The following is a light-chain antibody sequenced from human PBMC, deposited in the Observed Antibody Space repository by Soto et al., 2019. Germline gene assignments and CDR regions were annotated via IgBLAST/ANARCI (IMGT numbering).Light chain of an antibody. CDR1: QSVNSNH. CDR2: GAS. Sequence: EIVLTQSPGTLSLSPGERATLSCRASQSVNSNHLAWYQQKPGQVPRPLIYGASIRAAGVPDRLSGSGSGTDFTLTSSRVEPEDYAVYSWQEYGTSRHTFGQGTKLEIK. V-gene: IGKV3-20*01. CDR3: QEYGTSRHT. J-gene: IGKJ2*01.